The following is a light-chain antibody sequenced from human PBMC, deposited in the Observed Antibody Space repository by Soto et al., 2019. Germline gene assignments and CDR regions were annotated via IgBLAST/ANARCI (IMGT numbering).Light chain of an antibody. CDR1: ENIDDS. V-gene: IGKV1-5*03. J-gene: IGKJ1*01. Sequence: DIQVTQSPSSLSASVGDRVTITCQVTENIDDSMAWYQQRPGKAPELLIYQASTLESGVPSRFSGSGSGTQFTLTITSLEPEDFAAYYCQQYKSFLPWAFGQGTKV. CDR3: QQYKSFLPWA. CDR2: QAS.